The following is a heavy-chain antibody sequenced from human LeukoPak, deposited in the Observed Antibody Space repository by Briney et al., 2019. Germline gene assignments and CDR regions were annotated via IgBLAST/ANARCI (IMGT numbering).Heavy chain of an antibody. CDR1: GGTFSSYA. V-gene: IGHV1-69*05. CDR2: IIPMFDTA. D-gene: IGHD1-26*01. Sequence: GASVKVSCKASGGTFSSYAITWVRQAPGQGLEWMGGIIPMFDTADYAQKLQGRVTMTKDTSTTTAYMELRSLRSDDTAIYYCARDATRSVIVGAEDGFDYWGQGTLVTVSS. J-gene: IGHJ4*02. CDR3: ARDATRSVIVGAEDGFDY.